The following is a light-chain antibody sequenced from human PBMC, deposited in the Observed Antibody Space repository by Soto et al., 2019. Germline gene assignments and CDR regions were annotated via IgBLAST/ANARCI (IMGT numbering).Light chain of an antibody. Sequence: EIVMTQSPATLSVSPGERATLSCRAGQSVSSSLAWYQQKPGQSPRLLIYGASARATGVPARFSGSGSGTEFTLTISSLQSEDFGVYYCQQYNDWPRTFGQGTKLEIK. V-gene: IGKV3-15*01. CDR2: GAS. J-gene: IGKJ2*01. CDR3: QQYNDWPRT. CDR1: QSVSSS.